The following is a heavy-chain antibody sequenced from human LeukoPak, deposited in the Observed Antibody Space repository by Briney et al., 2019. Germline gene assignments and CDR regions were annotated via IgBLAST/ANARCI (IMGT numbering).Heavy chain of an antibody. CDR1: GGSISSSSYY. CDR3: ASLYSSGWSGYYYYMDV. D-gene: IGHD6-19*01. J-gene: IGHJ6*03. Sequence: SETLSLTCTVSGGSISSSSYYWAWIRQPPGKGLEWIGGIYYSGSTHYNPSLKSRVTISVDTSKNQFSLKLSSVTAADTAVYYCASLYSSGWSGYYYYMDVWGKGTTVTVPS. V-gene: IGHV4-39*01. CDR2: IYYSGST.